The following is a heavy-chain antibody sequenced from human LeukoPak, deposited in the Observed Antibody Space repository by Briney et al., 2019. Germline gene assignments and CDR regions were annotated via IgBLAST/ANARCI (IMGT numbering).Heavy chain of an antibody. D-gene: IGHD3-22*01. CDR3: ARLYYYDSSRSDY. J-gene: IGHJ4*02. CDR1: GYSFTNYW. V-gene: IGHV5-51*01. Sequence: GESLKISCKDSGYSFTNYWIGWVRPMPGKGMEWMGIIYPGDSDTRYSPSFQGQVTISADKSISTAYLQWSSLKASDTAMYYCARLYYYDSSRSDYWGQGTLVTVSS. CDR2: IYPGDSDT.